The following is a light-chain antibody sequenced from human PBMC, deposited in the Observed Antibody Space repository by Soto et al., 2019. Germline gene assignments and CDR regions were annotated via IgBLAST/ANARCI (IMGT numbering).Light chain of an antibody. Sequence: QSALTQPASVSGSPGQSITISCTGTNSDVESYNLVSWFRQHPGEAPKLIVYEVIKRPSGISDRFSGSKSGNTASLTISGLQAEDEADYYCSAYTHSNTVIFGGGTQLTVL. V-gene: IGLV2-14*02. CDR1: NSDVESYNL. CDR2: EVI. J-gene: IGLJ2*01. CDR3: SAYTHSNTVI.